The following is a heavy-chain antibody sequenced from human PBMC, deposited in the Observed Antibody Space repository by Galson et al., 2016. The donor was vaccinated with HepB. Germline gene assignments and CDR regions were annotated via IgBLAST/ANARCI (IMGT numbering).Heavy chain of an antibody. CDR1: GFSVSSDY. CDR3: VRDHSVVPTTAYNWFDP. D-gene: IGHD4-23*01. J-gene: IGHJ5*02. Sequence: SLRLSCAASGFSVSSDYMSWVRQAPGKGLEWVSVLYADGKTRYADSVKGRLTISRDTSKNILFLDMNSLRAEDTAVYFCVRDHSVVPTTAYNWFDPWGRGTLVTVSS. CDR2: LYADGKT. V-gene: IGHV3-53*01.